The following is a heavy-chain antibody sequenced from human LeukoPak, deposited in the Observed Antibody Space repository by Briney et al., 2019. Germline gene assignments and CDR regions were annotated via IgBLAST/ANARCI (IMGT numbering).Heavy chain of an antibody. Sequence: GGSLRLSCAASGFTFSSYGMHWVRQAPGKGLEWVAFIRYDGSNKYYADSVKGRFTISRDNSKNTLYLQMNSLRAEDTAVYYCASETFDNGGNPFDYWGQGTLVTVSS. D-gene: IGHD4-23*01. CDR3: ASETFDNGGNPFDY. CDR1: GFTFSSYG. V-gene: IGHV3-30*02. CDR2: IRYDGSNK. J-gene: IGHJ4*02.